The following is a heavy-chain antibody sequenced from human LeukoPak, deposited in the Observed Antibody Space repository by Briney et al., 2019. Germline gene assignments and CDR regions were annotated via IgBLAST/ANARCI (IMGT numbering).Heavy chain of an antibody. V-gene: IGHV3-21*01. D-gene: IGHD1-20*01. CDR1: GVTFSSYS. CDR2: ISSSSSYI. J-gene: IGHJ4*02. CDR3: ARGGFNWNDPIDY. Sequence: GGSLRLSCAASGVTFSSYSMNWVRQAPGKGLEWVSAISSSSSYIYYAYSVKGRFTISRDNTKSSVYLQMNSLRAEDTAVYYCARGGFNWNDPIDYWGQGTLVTVSS.